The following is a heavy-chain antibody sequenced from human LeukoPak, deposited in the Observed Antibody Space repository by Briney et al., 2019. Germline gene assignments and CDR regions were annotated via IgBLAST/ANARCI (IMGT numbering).Heavy chain of an antibody. CDR3: VKGIVVVTARAFDY. V-gene: IGHV3-64D*06. CDR2: ISSNGGST. D-gene: IGHD2-21*02. CDR1: VFTFSIYA. J-gene: IGHJ4*02. Sequence: GGSLRLSCSASVFTFSIYAMHGVRRAPGGGVEYVSAISSNGGSTYYADSVKGRFTISRDNSKNTLYLQMSSLRPEATAVYYCVKGIVVVTARAFDYWGQGTMVTVSS.